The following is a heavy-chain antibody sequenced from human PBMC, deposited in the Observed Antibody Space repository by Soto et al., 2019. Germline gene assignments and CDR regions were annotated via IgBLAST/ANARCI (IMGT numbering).Heavy chain of an antibody. V-gene: IGHV3-30*03. CDR2: ISYDGSNK. D-gene: IGHD1-26*01. J-gene: IGHJ4*02. CDR1: GFTFSSYG. Sequence: QVQLVESGGGVVQPGRSLRLSCAASGFTFSSYGMHWVRQAPGKGLEWVAVISYDGSNKYYADSVKGRFTISRDNSKNTLYLQMNSLRAEDTAVYYCATAATPDYWGQGTLVTVSS. CDR3: ATAATPDY.